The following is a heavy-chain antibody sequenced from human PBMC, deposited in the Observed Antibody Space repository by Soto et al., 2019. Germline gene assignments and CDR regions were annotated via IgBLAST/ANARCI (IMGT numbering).Heavy chain of an antibody. J-gene: IGHJ6*02. CDR1: GFTVSSYA. D-gene: IGHD3-22*01. CDR2: ISYDGSNK. Sequence: QVQLVESGGGVVQPGRSLRLSCAASGFTVSSYAMHWVRQAPGKGLEWVAVISYDGSNKYYADSVKGRFTISRDNSKNTLYLQMNSLRAEDKAVYYCARGPYYYDSSGYQRGMDVWGQGTTVTVSS. CDR3: ARGPYYYDSSGYQRGMDV. V-gene: IGHV3-30-3*01.